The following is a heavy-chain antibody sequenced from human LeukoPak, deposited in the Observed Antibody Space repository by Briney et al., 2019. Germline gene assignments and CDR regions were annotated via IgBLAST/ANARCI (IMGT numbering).Heavy chain of an antibody. CDR3: ARERQARSWFDP. V-gene: IGHV4-59*01. CDR1: GGSISSYY. J-gene: IGHJ5*02. Sequence: SETLSLTCTVSGGSISSYYWSWIRQPPGKGLEWIGYIYNSGSAIYNPSLKSRVTISVDTSKNQFSLKLSSVTAADTAVYYCARERQARSWFDPWGQGTLVTVSS. CDR2: IYNSGSA.